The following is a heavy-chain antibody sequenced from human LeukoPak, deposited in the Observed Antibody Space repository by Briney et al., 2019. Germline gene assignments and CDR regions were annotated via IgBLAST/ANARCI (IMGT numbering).Heavy chain of an antibody. D-gene: IGHD1-1*01. Sequence: SETLSLTCAVYGGSFSGYYWSWIRQPPGKGLEWIGEINHSGSTNYNPSLKSRVTISVDTSKNQFSLKLSSVTAADTAVYYCARDWVRQEGYYYYYGMDVWGKGTTVTVSS. CDR1: GGSFSGYY. CDR2: INHSGST. CDR3: ARDWVRQEGYYYYYGMDV. V-gene: IGHV4-34*01. J-gene: IGHJ6*04.